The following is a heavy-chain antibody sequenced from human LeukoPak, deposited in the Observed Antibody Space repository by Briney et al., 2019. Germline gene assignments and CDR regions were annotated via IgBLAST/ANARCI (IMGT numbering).Heavy chain of an antibody. V-gene: IGHV1-18*01. CDR2: ISTYNGNT. CDR3: ARVMRRDAYNRPLDY. CDR1: GYTFTSYG. Sequence: GASVKVSRKASGYTFTSYGISWVRQAPGQGLEWMGWISTYNGNTNYAQNFQGRVTMTTDTSTSTAYMELRSLRSDDTAVYYCARVMRRDAYNRPLDYWGQGTLVTVSS. D-gene: IGHD5-24*01. J-gene: IGHJ4*02.